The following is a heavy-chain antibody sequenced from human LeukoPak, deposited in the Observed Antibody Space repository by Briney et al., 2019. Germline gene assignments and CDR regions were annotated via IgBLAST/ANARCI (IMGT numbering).Heavy chain of an antibody. Sequence: GGSLRLSCAASGFTFSSYWMSWVRQAPGKGLEWVANIKQDGSEKYYVDSVKGRFTISRDNAKNSLYLQMNSLRAEDTAVYYCARDTCEQWLEDYYYYYMDVWGKGTTVTVSS. D-gene: IGHD6-19*01. CDR1: GFTFSSYW. CDR3: ARDTCEQWLEDYYYYYMDV. V-gene: IGHV3-7*01. CDR2: IKQDGSEK. J-gene: IGHJ6*03.